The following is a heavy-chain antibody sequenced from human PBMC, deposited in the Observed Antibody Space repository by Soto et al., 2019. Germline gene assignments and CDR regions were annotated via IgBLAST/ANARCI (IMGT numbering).Heavy chain of an antibody. V-gene: IGHV7-4-1*01. J-gene: IGHJ4*02. D-gene: IGHD3-16*01. CDR2: INTNTGNP. CDR1: GYTFTSYA. Sequence: QVQLVQSGSELKKPGASVKVSCKASGYTFTSYAMNWVRQAPGQGLEWMGWINTNTGNPTYAQGFTGRFVFSLDTXVSTAXLQIXXLXXXXXXXXXXXXXXXXXXXXXXGYXGQGTLVTVSS. CDR3: XXXXXXXXXXXXGY.